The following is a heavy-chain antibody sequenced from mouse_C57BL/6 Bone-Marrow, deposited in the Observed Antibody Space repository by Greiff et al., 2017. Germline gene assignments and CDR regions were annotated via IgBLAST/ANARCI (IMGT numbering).Heavy chain of an antibody. Sequence: QVQLQQSGAELVRPGTSVKMSCKASGYTFTDYWIGWVKQRPGHGLEWIGDISPGGGYTNYNEKFKGKATLTADKSSSTAYMQFSSLTSEDSAIYYCASAIYCSSYFDYWGQGTTLTVSS. CDR3: ASAIYCSSYFDY. CDR1: GYTFTDYW. V-gene: IGHV1-63*01. D-gene: IGHD1-1*01. CDR2: ISPGGGYT. J-gene: IGHJ2*01.